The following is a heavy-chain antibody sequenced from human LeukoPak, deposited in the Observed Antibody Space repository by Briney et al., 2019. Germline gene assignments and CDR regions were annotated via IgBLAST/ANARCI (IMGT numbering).Heavy chain of an antibody. CDR1: GYTFTSYD. CDR2: MNPNNGNT. J-gene: IGHJ5*02. Sequence: ASVKVSCKASGYTFTSYDINWVRQATGQGLEWMGWMNPNNGNTGYAQKFQGRVTMTRNTSISTAYMELSSLRSEDTAVYYCARGLGAGTYNWFDPWGQGTLVTVSS. V-gene: IGHV1-8*01. CDR3: ARGLGAGTYNWFDP. D-gene: IGHD1-7*01.